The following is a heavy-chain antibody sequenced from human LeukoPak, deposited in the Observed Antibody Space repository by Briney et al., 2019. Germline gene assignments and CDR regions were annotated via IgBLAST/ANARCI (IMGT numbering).Heavy chain of an antibody. V-gene: IGHV6-1*01. CDR3: ARTYSDAFDI. Sequence: SQTLSLTCALSGDSVSNNSAAWHWLRQSPSRGLEWLGRTYYRSKWYNDYAVSVKSRITINPDTSKNQFSLQLNSVTPEDTAVYYCARTYSDAFDIWGQGTMVTDSS. CDR1: GDSVSNNSAA. CDR2: TYYRSKWYN. J-gene: IGHJ3*02. D-gene: IGHD1-26*01.